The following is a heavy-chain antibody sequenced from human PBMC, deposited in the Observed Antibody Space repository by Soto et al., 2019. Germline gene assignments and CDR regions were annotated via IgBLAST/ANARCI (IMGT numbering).Heavy chain of an antibody. CDR1: GGTFSSYA. D-gene: IGHD3-22*01. CDR2: IIPIFGTA. J-gene: IGHJ4*02. CDR3: ASPNTYYYDSSGYDFGY. Sequence: SVKVSCKASGGTFSSYAISWVRQAPGQGLEWMGGIIPIFGTANYAQKFQGRVTITADGSTSTAYMELSSLRSEDTAVYYCASPNTYYYDSSGYDFGYWGQGTLVTVS. V-gene: IGHV1-69*13.